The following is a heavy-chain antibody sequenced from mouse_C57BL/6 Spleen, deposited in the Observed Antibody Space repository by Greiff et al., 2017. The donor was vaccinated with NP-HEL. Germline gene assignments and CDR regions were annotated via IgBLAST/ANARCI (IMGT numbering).Heavy chain of an antibody. CDR2: IDPSDSYT. CDR3: ALNYGSSLFAY. J-gene: IGHJ3*01. Sequence: QVQLQQPGAELVKPGASVKLSCKASGYTFTSYWMQWVKQRPGQGLEWIGEIDPSDSYTNYNQKFKGKATLTVDTSSSTAYMQLSSLTSEDSAVYYCALNYGSSLFAYWGQGTLVTVSA. CDR1: GYTFTSYW. D-gene: IGHD1-1*01. V-gene: IGHV1-50*01.